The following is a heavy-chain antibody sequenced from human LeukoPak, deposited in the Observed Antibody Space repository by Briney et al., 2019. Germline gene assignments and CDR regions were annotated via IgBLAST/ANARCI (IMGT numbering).Heavy chain of an antibody. CDR3: ARGRDYYDSSGSYGYFDY. CDR2: ISYSGYS. CDR1: GGSMSGYY. J-gene: IGHJ4*02. V-gene: IGHV4-59*01. D-gene: IGHD3-22*01. Sequence: SETLSLTCTASGGSMSGYYWTWIRQPPGKGLEWIGYISYSGYSNYNPSLKSRVTMTLDTSKNQFSLKLSSVTAADTALYYCARGRDYYDSSGSYGYFDYWGQGTLVTVSS.